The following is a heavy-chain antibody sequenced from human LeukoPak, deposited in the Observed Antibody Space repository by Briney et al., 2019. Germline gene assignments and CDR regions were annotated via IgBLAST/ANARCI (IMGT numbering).Heavy chain of an antibody. CDR3: ARSSSSSWAEFYYYYYGMDV. CDR1: GFTFSSYS. CDR2: ISSSSSTI. D-gene: IGHD6-13*01. Sequence: GGSLRLSCAASGFTFSSYSMNWVRQAPGKGLEWVSYISSSSSTIYCADSVKGRFTISRDNAKNSLYLQMNSLRAEDTAVYYCARSSSSSWAEFYYYYYGMDVWGQGTTVTVSS. J-gene: IGHJ6*02. V-gene: IGHV3-48*01.